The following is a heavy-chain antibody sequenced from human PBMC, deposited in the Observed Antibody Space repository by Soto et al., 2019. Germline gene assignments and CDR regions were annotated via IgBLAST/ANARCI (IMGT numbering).Heavy chain of an antibody. D-gene: IGHD3-10*01. CDR2: ISYDGSNK. J-gene: IGHJ4*02. CDR1: GFTFSSYG. CDR3: ARDLYFREGPYSYFDC. V-gene: IGHV3-30*03. Sequence: QVQLVESGGGVVQPGRSLRLSCAASGFTFSSYGMHWVRQAPGKGLEWVAVISYDGSNKYYADSVKGRFTISRDNSTNALYLQMNGLRAEDTAVYYSARDLYFREGPYSYFDCWGQGTLVTVSS.